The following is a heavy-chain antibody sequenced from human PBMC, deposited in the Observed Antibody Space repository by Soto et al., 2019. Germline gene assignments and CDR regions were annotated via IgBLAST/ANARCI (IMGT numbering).Heavy chain of an antibody. CDR1: GYSCTSYG. CDR3: ARDLADYGDCYFDY. D-gene: IGHD4-17*01. J-gene: IGHJ4*02. Sequence: ASVKGSCKASGYSCTSYGISWVRRAPGQGLEWMGWISAYNGNTNYAQKLQGRATMTTDTSTSTAYMELRSLRSDDTAVYYCARDLADYGDCYFDYWGQGTLVTVSS. CDR2: ISAYNGNT. V-gene: IGHV1-18*01.